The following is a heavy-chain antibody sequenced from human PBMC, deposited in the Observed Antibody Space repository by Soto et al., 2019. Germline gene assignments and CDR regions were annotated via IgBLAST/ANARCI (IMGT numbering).Heavy chain of an antibody. V-gene: IGHV4-34*01. J-gene: IGHJ6*02. Sequence: QVQLQQWGAGLLKPSETLSLTCAVYGGSFSGYYWSWIRQPPGKGLEWIGEINHSGSTNYNPSLKSRVTISVDTSNQFSLKLSSVTAADTAVYCCARPTRQWLGLRYYYGMDVWGQGTTVTVSS. CDR3: ARPTRQWLGLRYYYGMDV. D-gene: IGHD6-19*01. CDR2: INHSGST. CDR1: GGSFSGYY.